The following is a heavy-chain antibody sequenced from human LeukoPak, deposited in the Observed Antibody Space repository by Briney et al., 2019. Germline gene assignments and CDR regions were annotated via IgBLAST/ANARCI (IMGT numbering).Heavy chain of an antibody. CDR1: GFTFGDYA. Sequence: PGGSLRLSCTASGFTFGDYAMSWVRQAPGKGLEWVSVIYSGGSTYYADSVKGRFTISRDNSKNTLYLQMNSLRAEDTAVYYCAREGSGYYYFDYWGQGTLVTVSS. V-gene: IGHV3-66*01. CDR3: AREGSGYYYFDY. D-gene: IGHD3-3*01. J-gene: IGHJ4*02. CDR2: IYSGGST.